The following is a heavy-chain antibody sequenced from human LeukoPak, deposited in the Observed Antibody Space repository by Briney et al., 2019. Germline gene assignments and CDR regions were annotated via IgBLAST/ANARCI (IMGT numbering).Heavy chain of an antibody. V-gene: IGHV4-61*02. CDR1: GGSISSESYY. CDR2: LYTRGST. J-gene: IGHJ4*02. D-gene: IGHD3-3*01. CDR3: ARHSTFFGVVIIKGRVRGPFDY. Sequence: SETLSLTCTVSGGSISSESYYWSWIRQPAGRGLEWIGRLYTRGSTHYNPSLKSRDTLSVDTSKNQFSLKLSSVTAADTAVYYCARHSTFFGVVIIKGRVRGPFDYWGQGTLVTVSS.